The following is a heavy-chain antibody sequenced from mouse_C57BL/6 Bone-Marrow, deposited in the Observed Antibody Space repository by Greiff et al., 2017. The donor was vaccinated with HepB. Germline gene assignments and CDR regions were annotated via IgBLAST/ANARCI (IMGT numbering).Heavy chain of an antibody. CDR1: GYSITSGYD. V-gene: IGHV3-1*01. Sequence: DVKLQESGPGMVKPSQSLSLTCTVTGYSITSGYDWHWIRHFPGNKLEWMGYISYSGSTNYNPSLKSRISITHDTSKNHFFLKLNSVTTEDTATYYCARAPTRWYYFDYWGQGTTLTVSS. CDR2: ISYSGST. J-gene: IGHJ2*01. CDR3: ARAPTRWYYFDY.